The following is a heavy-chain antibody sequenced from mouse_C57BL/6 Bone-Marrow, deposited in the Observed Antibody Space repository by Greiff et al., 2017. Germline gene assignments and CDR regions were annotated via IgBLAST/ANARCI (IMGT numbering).Heavy chain of an antibody. CDR1: GYTFTSYW. Sequence: QVQLQQPGAELVKPGASVKLSCKASGYTFTSYWMHWVKQRPGQGLEWIGMIHPNSGSTNYNEKFKSKATLTVDKSSSTAYMQLSSLTSEDSAVYYCARDRYDYGAWFAYWGQGTLVTVSA. D-gene: IGHD2-4*01. CDR3: ARDRYDYGAWFAY. CDR2: IHPNSGST. V-gene: IGHV1-64*01. J-gene: IGHJ3*01.